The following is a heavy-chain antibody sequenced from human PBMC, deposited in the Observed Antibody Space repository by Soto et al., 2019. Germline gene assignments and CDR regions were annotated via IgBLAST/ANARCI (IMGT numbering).Heavy chain of an antibody. Sequence: SVKVSCKASGGTFSSYTISWVRQAPGQGLEWMGRIIPILGIANYAQKFQGRVTITADKSTSTAYMELSSLRSEDTAVYYCARHEGTTFYHFDYWGQGTLVTVSS. CDR3: ARHEGTTFYHFDY. CDR2: IIPILGIA. V-gene: IGHV1-69*02. J-gene: IGHJ4*02. CDR1: GGTFSSYT. D-gene: IGHD1-7*01.